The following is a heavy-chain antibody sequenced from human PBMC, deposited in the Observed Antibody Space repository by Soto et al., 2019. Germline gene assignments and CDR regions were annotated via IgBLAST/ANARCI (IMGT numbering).Heavy chain of an antibody. CDR2: ISYDGSNK. V-gene: IGHV3-30-3*01. Sequence: VGSLRLSCAASGFTFSSYAMHWVRQAPGKGLEWVAVISYDGSNKYYADSVKGRFTISRDNSKNTLYLQMNSLRAEDTAVYYCARDQRGWPFDYWGQGTLVTVSS. CDR1: GFTFSSYA. D-gene: IGHD6-19*01. J-gene: IGHJ4*02. CDR3: ARDQRGWPFDY.